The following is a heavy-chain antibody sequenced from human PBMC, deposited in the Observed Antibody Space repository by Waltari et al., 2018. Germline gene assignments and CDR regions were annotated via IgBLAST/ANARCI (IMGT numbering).Heavy chain of an antibody. CDR3: ARESSSTFDS. D-gene: IGHD6-6*01. V-gene: IGHV3-74*03. CDR2: INSAGTTT. CDR1: GFPFSSYW. J-gene: IGHJ4*02. Sequence: EVQLVESGGGLVHPGGSLRVSCAASGFPFSSYWMHWVRQAPGKGLVWGSHINSAGTTTTYADSVKGRFTISRENAKNTLYLQMNSLRAEDTAVYYCARESSSTFDSWGQGTLVTVSS.